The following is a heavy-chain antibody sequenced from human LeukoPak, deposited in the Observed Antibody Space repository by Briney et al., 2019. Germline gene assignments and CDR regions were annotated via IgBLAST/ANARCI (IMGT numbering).Heavy chain of an antibody. CDR2: ISYDGSNK. CDR3: AKAPPYKKYFDY. J-gene: IGHJ4*02. Sequence: GGSLRLSCAASGFTFSSYAMHWVRQAPGKGLEWVAVISYDGSNKYYADSVKGRFTISRDNSKNTLYLQMNSLRAEDTAVYYCAKAPPYKKYFDYWGQGTLVTVSS. V-gene: IGHV3-30*04. D-gene: IGHD1-1*01. CDR1: GFTFSSYA.